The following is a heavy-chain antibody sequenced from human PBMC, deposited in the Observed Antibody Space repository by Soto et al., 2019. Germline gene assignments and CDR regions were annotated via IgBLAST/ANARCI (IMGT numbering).Heavy chain of an antibody. CDR3: ARHVGIYSSSWYGAFDI. V-gene: IGHV4-39*01. D-gene: IGHD6-13*01. CDR2: IYYSGST. J-gene: IGHJ3*02. Sequence: PSETLSLTCTVSGGSISSSSYYWGWIRQPPGKGLEWIGSIYYSGSTYYNPSLKSRVTISVDTSKNQFSLKLSSVTAADTAVYYCARHVGIYSSSWYGAFDIWGQGTMVTVS. CDR1: GGSISSSSYY.